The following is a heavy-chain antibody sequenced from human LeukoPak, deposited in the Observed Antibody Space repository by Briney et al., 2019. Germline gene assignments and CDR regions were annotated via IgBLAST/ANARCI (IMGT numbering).Heavy chain of an antibody. CDR2: IYSGGST. D-gene: IGHD3-22*01. CDR3: VRDMYYYDSSGYYHPTFDY. J-gene: IGHJ4*02. CDR1: GFTVSSNY. V-gene: IGHV3-53*01. Sequence: GGSLRLSCAASGFTVSSNYMSWVRQAPGKGLEWVSVIYSGGSTYYADSVKGRFTISRDNSKNTLYLQMNSLGAEDTAVYYCVRDMYYYDSSGYYHPTFDYWGQGTLVTVSS.